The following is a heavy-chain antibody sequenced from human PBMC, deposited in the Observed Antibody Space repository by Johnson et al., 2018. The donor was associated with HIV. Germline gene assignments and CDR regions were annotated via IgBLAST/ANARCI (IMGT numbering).Heavy chain of an antibody. CDR1: GFSFSSFA. Sequence: QVQLVESGGGLVQPGRSLRLSCVASGFSFSSFAMHWVRQAPGKGLQWVAVMSFDETNSYDSDSVDVKGRFTISMDNAKNSLYLQMNSLRAEDTAVYYCAKAVGGYAFDIWGQGTMVTVSS. CDR3: AKAVGGYAFDI. J-gene: IGHJ3*02. D-gene: IGHD1-26*01. CDR2: MSFDETNS. V-gene: IGHV3-30-3*01.